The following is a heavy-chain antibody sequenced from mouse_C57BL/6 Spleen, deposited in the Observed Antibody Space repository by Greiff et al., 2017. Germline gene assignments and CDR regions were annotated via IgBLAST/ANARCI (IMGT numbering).Heavy chain of an antibody. D-gene: IGHD1-1*01. J-gene: IGHJ4*01. V-gene: IGHV3-1*01. CDR1: GYSITSGYD. CDR3: AKGGYYGSSWAMDY. Sequence: VQLQQSGPGMVKPSQSLSLTCTVTGYSITSGYDWHWIRHFPGNKLEWMGYISYSGSTNYNPSLKSRISITHDTSKNHFFLKLNSVTTEDTATYYCAKGGYYGSSWAMDYWGQGTSVTVSS. CDR2: ISYSGST.